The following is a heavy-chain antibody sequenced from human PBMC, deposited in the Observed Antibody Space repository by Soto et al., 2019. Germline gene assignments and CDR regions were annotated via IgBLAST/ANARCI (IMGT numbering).Heavy chain of an antibody. CDR2: IWYDGSNK. CDR1: GFTFNSYG. J-gene: IGHJ4*02. CDR3: ARDLEGTITMVPGY. D-gene: IGHD3-10*01. V-gene: IGHV3-33*01. Sequence: GGSLRLSCSASGFTFNSYGMHWVRQAPGKGLEWVAVIWYDGSNKYYADSVKGRFTISRDNSKNTLYLQMNSLRAEDTAVYYCARDLEGTITMVPGYWGQGTLVTVSS.